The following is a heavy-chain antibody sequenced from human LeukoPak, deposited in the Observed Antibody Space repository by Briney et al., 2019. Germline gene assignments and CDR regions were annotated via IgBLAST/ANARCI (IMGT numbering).Heavy chain of an antibody. CDR1: GFTFSNYN. Sequence: GGSLRLSCAASGFTFSNYNINWVRQAPGKGLEWVSYISSSGNTIYYADSVKGRFTISRDNAKNSLYLQMSSLRVEDTAVYYCAGYCGGDCYGMDVWGQGTTVTVSS. CDR3: AGYCGGDCYGMDV. D-gene: IGHD2-21*01. V-gene: IGHV3-48*01. J-gene: IGHJ6*02. CDR2: ISSSGNTI.